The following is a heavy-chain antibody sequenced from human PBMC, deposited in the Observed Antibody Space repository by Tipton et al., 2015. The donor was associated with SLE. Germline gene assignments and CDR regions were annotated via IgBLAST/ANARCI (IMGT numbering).Heavy chain of an antibody. CDR1: GYSFTNSW. V-gene: IGHV5-51*03. J-gene: IGHJ4*02. D-gene: IGHD3-10*01. CDR2: IDPSDSEN. Sequence: QLVQSGAEVKKPGEALQISCKTSGYSFTNSWIVWFRHMPGKGLERMGMIDPSDSENRYNPSFQGHVSMSIDRSTTTAYLQWRSLQASDTAMYFCARRWFQTLFDFWRQGSLCAVSS. CDR3: ARRWFQTLFDF.